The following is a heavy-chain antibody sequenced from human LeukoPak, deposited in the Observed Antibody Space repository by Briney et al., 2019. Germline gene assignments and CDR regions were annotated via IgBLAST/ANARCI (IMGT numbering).Heavy chain of an antibody. CDR2: ISYHGTTK. Sequence: GGSLRLSCAASGFTFSSYGMHWVRQAPGKGLEWVAMISYHGTTKYYANSVKGRFTVSRDNSKNTLYLQMNNLITEDTAVYYCAKVWYDSGGYYLGFDYWGQGTLVTVSS. V-gene: IGHV3-30*18. CDR1: GFTFSSYG. D-gene: IGHD3-22*01. CDR3: AKVWYDSGGYYLGFDY. J-gene: IGHJ4*02.